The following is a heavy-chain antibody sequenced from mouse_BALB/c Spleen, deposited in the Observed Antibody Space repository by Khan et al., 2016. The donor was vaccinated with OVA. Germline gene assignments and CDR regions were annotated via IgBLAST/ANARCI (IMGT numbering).Heavy chain of an antibody. V-gene: IGHV1-26*01. J-gene: IGHJ3*01. CDR3: ARGYDFFAN. CDR2: INPNTGNT. CDR1: GYSFTDYY. D-gene: IGHD2-14*01. Sequence: VQLKQSGPDLVKPGASVKMSCKASGYSFTDYYMNWVKQCHGKSLECIGRINPNTGNTKYNQKFKGKVDFIIATSSSTVYMELRSLTTEDSAVYYCARGYDFFANWGQGTLVTVSA.